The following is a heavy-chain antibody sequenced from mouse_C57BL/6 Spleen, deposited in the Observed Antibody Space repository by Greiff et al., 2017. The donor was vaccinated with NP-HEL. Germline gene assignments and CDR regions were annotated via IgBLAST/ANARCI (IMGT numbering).Heavy chain of an antibody. D-gene: IGHD4-1*01. CDR1: GFNIKDDY. J-gene: IGHJ2*01. CDR3: TTGTLDY. V-gene: IGHV14-4*01. Sequence: VQLQQSGAELVRPGASVKLSCTASGFNIKDDYMHWVKQRPEQGLEWIGWIDPENGDTEYASKFQGKATITADTSSNTAYLQLSSLTSEDTAVYYCTTGTLDYWGQGTTLTVSS. CDR2: IDPENGDT.